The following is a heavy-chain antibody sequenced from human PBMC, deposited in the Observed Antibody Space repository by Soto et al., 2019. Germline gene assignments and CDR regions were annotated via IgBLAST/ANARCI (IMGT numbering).Heavy chain of an antibody. Sequence: SETLSLTGTVSSGSLSSYYWSWIRQPAGKGLEWSGRIYSSGSTDYNPSLKGRVNMSVDTSKNQFSLKLSSVTAADTAVYYCARDRSSEVYYYYGMDVWGQGTTVTVSS. CDR3: ARDRSSEVYYYYGMDV. CDR2: IYSSGST. J-gene: IGHJ6*02. D-gene: IGHD6-6*01. V-gene: IGHV4-4*07. CDR1: SGSLSSYY.